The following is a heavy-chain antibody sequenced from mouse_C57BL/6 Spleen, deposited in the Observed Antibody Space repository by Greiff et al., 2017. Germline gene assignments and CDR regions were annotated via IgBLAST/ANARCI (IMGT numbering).Heavy chain of an antibody. CDR1: GFTFTDYY. Sequence: VQLQQSGAELVRPGASVKMSCTASGFTFTDYYMHWVKQRPEQGLEWIGGIDPDDGDTKYAPKFQGKATITEDTSSNTAYLQLSSLTSEDAAVYYCTSDDGNSGYFDVWGTGTTVTVSA. CDR3: TSDDGNSGYFDV. CDR2: IDPDDGDT. V-gene: IGHV14-1*01. J-gene: IGHJ1*03. D-gene: IGHD2-1*01.